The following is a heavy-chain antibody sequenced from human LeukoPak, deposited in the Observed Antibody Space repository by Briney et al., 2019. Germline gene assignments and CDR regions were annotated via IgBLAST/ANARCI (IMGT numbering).Heavy chain of an antibody. J-gene: IGHJ4*02. CDR2: IDSDGSNT. CDR1: EFTFNNYW. CDR3: ARDDYGDYYFDY. D-gene: IGHD4-17*01. Sequence: GGSLRLSSAASEFTFNNYWMHWVRQAPGKGLVWVSRIDSDGSNTNYADSVKGRFTVSRDNAKNTLYLQMNSLRAEDTAVYYCARDDYGDYYFDYWGQGTLVTVSS. V-gene: IGHV3-74*01.